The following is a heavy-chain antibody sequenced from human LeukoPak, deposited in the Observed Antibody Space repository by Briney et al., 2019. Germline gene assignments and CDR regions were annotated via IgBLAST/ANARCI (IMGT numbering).Heavy chain of an antibody. CDR2: IYYTGGT. D-gene: IGHD6-19*01. CDR1: GGSISNYY. CDR3: AAESERWLVRS. J-gene: IGHJ4*02. Sequence: SETLSLTCTISGGSISNYYWSWIRQTPGKGLEWIGYIYYTGGTDYNPSLKSRVTISEDTSKNQFSLKLSSVTAADTAVYYCAAESERWLVRSWGQGTLVTVSS. V-gene: IGHV4-59*01.